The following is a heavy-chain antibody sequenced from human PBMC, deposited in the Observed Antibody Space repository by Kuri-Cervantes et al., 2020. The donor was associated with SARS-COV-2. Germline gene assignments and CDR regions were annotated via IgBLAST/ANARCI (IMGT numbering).Heavy chain of an antibody. D-gene: IGHD3-10*01. CDR2: IGPSNTYI. CDR3: AAVLLWFGEYNDY. J-gene: IGHJ4*02. V-gene: IGHV3-21*06. Sequence: GESLKISCAASGFTFSSYSMKWVRQAPGKGLEWVSGIGPSNTYIYYADSVKGRFIISRDNAKNSLYLQMNSLRAEDTAVYYCAAVLLWFGEYNDYWGQGTLVTVSS. CDR1: GFTFSSYS.